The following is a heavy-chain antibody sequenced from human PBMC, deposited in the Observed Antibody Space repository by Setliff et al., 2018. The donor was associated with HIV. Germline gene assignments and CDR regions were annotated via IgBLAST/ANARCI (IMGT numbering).Heavy chain of an antibody. CDR2: ITYSGGST. J-gene: IGHJ3*02. CDR1: TFSSYA. D-gene: IGHD3-22*01. CDR3: AKDSNPGHMIVVAYDAFDI. Sequence: TFSSYAMSWVRQAPGRGLEWVSAITYSGGSTYYADSVKGRFTISRDNSKNTLYLQMNGLRAEDTATYYCAKDSNPGHMIVVAYDAFDIWGQGTMVTVSS. V-gene: IGHV3-23*01.